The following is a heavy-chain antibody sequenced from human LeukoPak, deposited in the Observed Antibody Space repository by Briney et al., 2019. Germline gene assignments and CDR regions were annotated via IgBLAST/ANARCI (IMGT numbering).Heavy chain of an antibody. CDR2: INAGNGNT. V-gene: IGHV1-3*01. Sequence: GASVKDSCKASGYTFTSYGMLWVRPAPGQRLERMGWINAGNGNTKYSQKFQGRVTITRDTSASTAYMELSSLRSEDTAVYYCARDRRIAADGTYWFDPWGQGTLVTVSS. CDR3: ARDRRIAADGTYWFDP. J-gene: IGHJ5*02. CDR1: GYTFTSYG. D-gene: IGHD6-13*01.